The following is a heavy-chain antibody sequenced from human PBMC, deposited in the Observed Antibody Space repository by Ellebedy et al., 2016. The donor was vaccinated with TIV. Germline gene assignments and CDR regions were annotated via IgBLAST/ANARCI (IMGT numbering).Heavy chain of an antibody. D-gene: IGHD3-10*01. CDR2: ISYDGNDE. CDR3: AKAYDSGSYHDAFDN. V-gene: IGHV3-30*18. J-gene: IGHJ3*02. Sequence: PGGSLRPSCPPSGFTFSSYGMPWVRQVPGKGLEWVAAISYDGNDEDYADSVRGRFTFSRDNSKNTLYLQMNSLRAEDTAVYYCAKAYDSGSYHDAFDNWGQGTMVTVSS. CDR1: GFTFSSYG.